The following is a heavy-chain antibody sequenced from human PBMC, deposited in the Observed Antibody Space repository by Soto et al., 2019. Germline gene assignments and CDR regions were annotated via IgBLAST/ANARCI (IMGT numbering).Heavy chain of an antibody. Sequence: SETLSLTCTVSGGSISSSSYYWGWIRQPPGKGLEWIGNIYYSGSTYYNPSLKSRVTISVDTSKNQFSLKLSSVTAADTAVYYCARNPLDYSFDYWGQGTLVTVSS. CDR3: ARNPLDYSFDY. CDR2: IYYSGST. CDR1: GGSISSSSYY. D-gene: IGHD4-4*01. J-gene: IGHJ4*02. V-gene: IGHV4-39*07.